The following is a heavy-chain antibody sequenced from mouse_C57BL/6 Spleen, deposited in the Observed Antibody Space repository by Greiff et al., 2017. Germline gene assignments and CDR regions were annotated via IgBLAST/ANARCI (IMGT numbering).Heavy chain of an antibody. CDR2: IDPEDGET. V-gene: IGHV14-2*01. D-gene: IGHD1-1*01. CDR3: ARSDYSGDY. Sequence: EVKLMESGAELVKPGASVKLSCTASGFNIKDYYMHWVKQRTEQGLEWIGRIDPEDGETKYAPNFQGKATITADTSSNTAYLQLSSLTSEDTAVYYCARSDYSGDYWGQGTSVTVSS. CDR1: GFNIKDYY. J-gene: IGHJ4*01.